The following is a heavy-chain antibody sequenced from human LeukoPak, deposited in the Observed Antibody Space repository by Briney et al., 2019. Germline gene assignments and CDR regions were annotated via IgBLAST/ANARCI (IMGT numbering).Heavy chain of an antibody. CDR3: ARDLGGYDYDDSSGYSNY. J-gene: IGHJ4*02. D-gene: IGHD3-22*01. Sequence: GRSLRLSCAASGFIFSSYSMNWVRQAPGKGLEWVSSISSSSRYIYYADSVKGRFTISRDNAKKSLYLQMNSLRAEDTAVYYCARDLGGYDYDDSSGYSNYWGQGTLVTVSS. V-gene: IGHV3-21*01. CDR2: ISSSSRYI. CDR1: GFIFSSYS.